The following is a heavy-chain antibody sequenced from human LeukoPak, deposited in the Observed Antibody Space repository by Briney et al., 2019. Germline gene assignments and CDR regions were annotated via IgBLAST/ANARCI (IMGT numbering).Heavy chain of an antibody. CDR2: ISSSSIYI. J-gene: IGHJ3*02. Sequence: GGSLRLSCVASGFTFSSYNMNWVRQAPGKGLEWVSSISSSSIYIYYADSLKGRFTISRDNAKNSLYLQMNSLRAEDTAVYYCARGRDGYNLVDAFDIWGQGIMVTVSS. D-gene: IGHD5-24*01. CDR1: GFTFSSYN. CDR3: ARGRDGYNLVDAFDI. V-gene: IGHV3-21*01.